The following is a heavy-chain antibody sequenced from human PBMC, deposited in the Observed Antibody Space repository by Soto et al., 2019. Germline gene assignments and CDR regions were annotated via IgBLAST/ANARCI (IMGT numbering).Heavy chain of an antibody. J-gene: IGHJ4*02. Sequence: RQPPGKGLEWLSYISSSSSTIYYADSVKGRFTISRDNAKNSLYLQMNSLRDEDTAVYYCARDASYYEVWSGYYKPQTACDYWGQGTMGTVSS. CDR3: ARDASYYEVWSGYYKPQTACDY. CDR2: ISSSSSTI. V-gene: IGHV3-48*02. D-gene: IGHD3-3*01.